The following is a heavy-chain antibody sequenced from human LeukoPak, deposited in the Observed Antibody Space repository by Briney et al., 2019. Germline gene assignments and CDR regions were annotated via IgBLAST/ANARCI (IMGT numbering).Heavy chain of an antibody. J-gene: IGHJ3*02. CDR2: INWNGDSR. Sequence: GGSLGLSRAASGFTFDDYGMSWVRQVPGKGLEWVSFINWNGDSRGYVDSVKGRFTVSRDKATKSLYLEMNSLRDEDTAFFYCARVGNSIFGTPMDAFDIWSQGTLVTVSS. CDR1: GFTFDDYG. D-gene: IGHD3-3*01. V-gene: IGHV3-20*04. CDR3: ARVGNSIFGTPMDAFDI.